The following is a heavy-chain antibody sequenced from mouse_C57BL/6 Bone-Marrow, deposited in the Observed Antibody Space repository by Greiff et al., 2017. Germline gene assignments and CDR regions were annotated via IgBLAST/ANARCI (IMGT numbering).Heavy chain of an antibody. J-gene: IGHJ3*01. D-gene: IGHD2-4*01. CDR1: GYTFTDYE. CDR2: IDPETGGT. CDR3: TRAEFDYGAY. V-gene: IGHV1-15*01. Sequence: QVQLQQSGAELVRPGASVTLSCKASGYTFTDYEMHWVKQTPVHGLEWIGAIDPETGGTAYNQKFKGKAILTADKSSSTAYMELRSLTSEDSAVYYCTRAEFDYGAYWGQGTLVTVSA.